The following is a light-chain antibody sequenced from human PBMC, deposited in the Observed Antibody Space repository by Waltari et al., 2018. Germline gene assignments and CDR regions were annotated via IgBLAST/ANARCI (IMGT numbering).Light chain of an antibody. Sequence: SSELTQDPAVSVALGQTVRITCQGDSLSSEYASWYQQKPRKAPVLVIYGKNNRPPGIPDRFSGSSSGNTASLTITGAQAEDEADYYCNSRDSSGNPHVVFGGGTKLTVL. CDR2: GKN. J-gene: IGLJ2*01. V-gene: IGLV3-19*01. CDR3: NSRDSSGNPHVV. CDR1: SLSSEY.